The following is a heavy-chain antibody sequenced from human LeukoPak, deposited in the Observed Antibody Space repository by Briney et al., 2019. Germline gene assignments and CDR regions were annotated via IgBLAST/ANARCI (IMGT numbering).Heavy chain of an antibody. CDR3: ARGGVDTAMVYYYMDV. J-gene: IGHJ6*03. D-gene: IGHD5-18*01. V-gene: IGHV7-4-1*02. CDR1: GYTFTSYA. CDR2: INTNTGNP. Sequence: ASVKVSCKASGYTFTSYAMNWVRQAPGQGLEWMGWINTNTGNPTYAQGFTGRFVFSLDTSVSTAYLQISSLKAEDTAVYYCARGGVDTAMVYYYMDVWGKWTTVTVSS.